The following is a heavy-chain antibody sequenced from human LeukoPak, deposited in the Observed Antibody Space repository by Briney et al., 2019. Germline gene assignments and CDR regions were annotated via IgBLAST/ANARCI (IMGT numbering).Heavy chain of an antibody. Sequence: PGESLQISCKGSGYQFSNYWIAWVRPMPGKGLEWMGIIYPGDSDTRYSPSFQGQVTISADKSINTAYLQWSSLKASDTAIYYCARRGEAMDPFDYWGQGTLVTVSS. CDR3: ARRGEAMDPFDY. J-gene: IGHJ4*02. D-gene: IGHD5-18*01. CDR1: GYQFSNYW. CDR2: IYPGDSDT. V-gene: IGHV5-51*01.